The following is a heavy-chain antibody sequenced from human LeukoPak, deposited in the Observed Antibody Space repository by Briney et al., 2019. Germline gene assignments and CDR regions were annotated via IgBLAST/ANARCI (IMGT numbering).Heavy chain of an antibody. J-gene: IGHJ5*02. V-gene: IGHV4-59*01. CDR3: ARGNLSCRGGSCYPNWFDP. CDR1: GGSLNNYY. CDR2: IHSSGGA. D-gene: IGHD2-15*01. Sequence: SETLSLTCTLSGGSLNNYYWSWIRQPPSQRLKSISYIHSSGGANYHPSLQRRVTLSVDTSKTQFSLKLSSVTAADTAVYYCARGNLSCRGGSCYPNWFDPWGQGTLVTVSS.